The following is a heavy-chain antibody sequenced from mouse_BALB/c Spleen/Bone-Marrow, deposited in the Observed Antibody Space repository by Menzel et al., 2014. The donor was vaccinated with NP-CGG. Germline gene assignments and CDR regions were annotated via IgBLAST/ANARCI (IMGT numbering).Heavy chain of an antibody. CDR1: GFNIKDTY. Sequence: VQLQQPGAELVKPGASVKLSCTASGFNIKDTYMHWVKQRPEQGLQWIGRIDPANGNTKYDPKFQGKATITADTSSNTAYLQLSSLTSEDTAVYYCARGHGYYVGYYFDNWGQGTTLTVSS. CDR2: IDPANGNT. D-gene: IGHD2-3*01. J-gene: IGHJ2*01. V-gene: IGHV14-3*02. CDR3: ARGHGYYVGYYFDN.